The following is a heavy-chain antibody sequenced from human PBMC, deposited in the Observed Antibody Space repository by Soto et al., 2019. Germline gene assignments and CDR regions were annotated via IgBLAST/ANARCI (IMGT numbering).Heavy chain of an antibody. Sequence: QEQLVQSGPEVKKPGSSVTVSCKASAGTFNNYAICWVRQAPGHGLEWMGGTIPLCSTSSYAQKFQGRVTINADKSTSTVYMEMRNLKSEDTALYYCARAVGSPYYCYGMDVWGQATRVTVS. CDR2: TIPLCSTS. CDR1: AGTFNNYA. J-gene: IGHJ6*02. V-gene: IGHV1-69*06. CDR3: ARAVGSPYYCYGMDV. D-gene: IGHD1-26*01.